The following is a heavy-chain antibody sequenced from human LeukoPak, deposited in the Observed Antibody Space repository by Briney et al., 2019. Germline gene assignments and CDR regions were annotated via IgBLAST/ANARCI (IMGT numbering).Heavy chain of an antibody. CDR1: GFTFSSYG. J-gene: IGHJ6*02. Sequence: GGFLRLSCAASGFTFSSYGMHWVRQAPGKGLEWVAFIRYDGSNKYYADSVKGRFTISRDNSKNTLYLQMNSLRAEDTAVYYCAKDNTTSVTYHYYGMDVWGQGTTVTVSS. CDR2: IRYDGSNK. V-gene: IGHV3-30*02. D-gene: IGHD2/OR15-2a*01. CDR3: AKDNTTSVTYHYYGMDV.